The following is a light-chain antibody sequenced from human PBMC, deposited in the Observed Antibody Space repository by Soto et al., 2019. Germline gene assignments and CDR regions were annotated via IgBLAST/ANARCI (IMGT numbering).Light chain of an antibody. V-gene: IGKV1-5*01. Sequence: DIQMTQSPSTLSASVGDRVTITCRASQSINSWLAWYQQKPGKAPKLLINDASSLESGVTSRFSGSGSGTEFTLTISSLQPDDFATYYCQQYNSYSWTFGQGTKVEIK. CDR2: DAS. J-gene: IGKJ1*01. CDR1: QSINSW. CDR3: QQYNSYSWT.